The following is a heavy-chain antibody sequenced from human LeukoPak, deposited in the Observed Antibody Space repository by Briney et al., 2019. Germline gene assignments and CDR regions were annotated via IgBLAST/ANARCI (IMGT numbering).Heavy chain of an antibody. J-gene: IGHJ2*01. CDR3: AKDEKPAAPGWYFDL. V-gene: IGHV3-43*01. Sequence: PGGSLRLSCAASGFTFDDYTMHWVRQAPGKGLEWVSLISWDGGSTYYADSVKGRFTISRDNSKNSLYLQMNSLRTEDTALYYCAKDEKPAAPGWYFDLWGRGTLVTVSS. CDR2: ISWDGGST. D-gene: IGHD2-2*01. CDR1: GFTFDDYT.